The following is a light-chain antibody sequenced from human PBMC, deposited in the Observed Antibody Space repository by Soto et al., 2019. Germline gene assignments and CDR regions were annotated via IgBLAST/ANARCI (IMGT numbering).Light chain of an antibody. CDR2: KAS. CDR1: QYISNG. Sequence: DIQMTQSPSTLSASVGDRVTITCRASQYISNGLAWYQQKPGKAPKLLIYKASSIESGVPSRFSGSGSGTEFTLTISSLQPDDFATYYCQQYNSQRTFGQGTKVEIK. V-gene: IGKV1-5*03. CDR3: QQYNSQRT. J-gene: IGKJ1*01.